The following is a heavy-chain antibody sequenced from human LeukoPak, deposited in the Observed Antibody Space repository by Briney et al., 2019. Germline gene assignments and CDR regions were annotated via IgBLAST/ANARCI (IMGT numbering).Heavy chain of an antibody. CDR3: ARDRPGFWSGYYNWFDP. J-gene: IGHJ5*02. D-gene: IGHD3-3*01. CDR2: ISAYNGNT. V-gene: IGHV1-18*01. Sequence: ASVKVSCKASGYTFTSYGISWVRQAHGQGLEWMGWISAYNGNTNYAQKLQGRVTMTTDTSTSTAYMELRSLRSDDTAVYYCARDRPGFWSGYYNWFDPWGQGTLVTVSS. CDR1: GYTFTSYG.